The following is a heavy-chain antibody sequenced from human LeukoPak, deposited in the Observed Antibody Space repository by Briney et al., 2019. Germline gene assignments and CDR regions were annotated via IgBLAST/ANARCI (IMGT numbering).Heavy chain of an antibody. Sequence: GGSLRLSCAASGFTFSSYSMNWVRQSPGKGLEWVSSISSSSIYIYYADSVKGRFTISRDNAKNSLYLQMNSLRAEDTAVYYCARDLYYYDSSGYSYYGMDVWGQGITVTVSS. J-gene: IGHJ6*02. CDR1: GFTFSSYS. CDR2: ISSSSIYI. CDR3: ARDLYYYDSSGYSYYGMDV. D-gene: IGHD3-22*01. V-gene: IGHV3-21*01.